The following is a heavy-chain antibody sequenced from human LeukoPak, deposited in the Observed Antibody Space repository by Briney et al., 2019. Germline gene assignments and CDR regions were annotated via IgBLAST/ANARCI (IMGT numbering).Heavy chain of an antibody. D-gene: IGHD3-22*01. CDR1: GYTFTSYA. CDR2: INAGNGNT. Sequence: GASVKVSCTASGYTFTSYAMHWVRQAPGQRLEWMGWINAGNGNTKYSQKFQGRVTITRDTSASTAYMELSSLRSEDTAVYYCAREGRYYDSADIDYWGQGTLVTVSS. CDR3: AREGRYYDSADIDY. V-gene: IGHV1-3*01. J-gene: IGHJ4*02.